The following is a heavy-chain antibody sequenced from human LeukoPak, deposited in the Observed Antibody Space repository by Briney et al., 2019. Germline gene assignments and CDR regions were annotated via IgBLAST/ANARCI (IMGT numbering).Heavy chain of an antibody. CDR3: ARGGGDDGYSYGYGWFDP. Sequence: ASVKVSCKASGYTFTGYYMHWVRQAPGQGLEWMGWINPNSGGTNYAQKFQGRVTMTRDTSISTAYMELSRLGSDDTAVYYCARGGGDDGYSYGYGWFDPWGQGTLVTVSS. V-gene: IGHV1-2*02. D-gene: IGHD5-18*01. CDR1: GYTFTGYY. J-gene: IGHJ5*02. CDR2: INPNSGGT.